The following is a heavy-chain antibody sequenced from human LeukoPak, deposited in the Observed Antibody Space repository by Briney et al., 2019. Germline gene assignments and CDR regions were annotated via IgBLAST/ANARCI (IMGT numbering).Heavy chain of an antibody. V-gene: IGHV4-4*07. CDR3: ARVREAGTRDYFDY. D-gene: IGHD6-13*01. CDR2: YYISGTT. J-gene: IGHJ4*02. Sequence: SETLSLTCTVSGGSVSSNYRSWIRQPAGKGLEWIGRYYISGTTNYNPSLKSRVTMSVDTPKNQFSLKLSSVTAADTAVYYCARVREAGTRDYFDYWGQGTLVTVSS. CDR1: GGSVSSNY.